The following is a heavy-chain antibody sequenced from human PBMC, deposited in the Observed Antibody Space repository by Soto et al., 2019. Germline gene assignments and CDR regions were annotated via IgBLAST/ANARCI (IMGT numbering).Heavy chain of an antibody. D-gene: IGHD3-22*01. CDR1: GGSISSGDYY. J-gene: IGHJ3*02. CDR3: ARAYCINGVCYSYYYDSSGYYPRDAFDI. Sequence: PSETLSLTCTVSGGSISSGDYYWSWIRQPPGNGLELIGYIYYSGSPYYNPSLKSRVTLSVDTSKNRFSLKLSSVTAADTAVYYCARAYCINGVCYSYYYDSSGYYPRDAFDIWGQGTMVTVSS. V-gene: IGHV4-30-4*01. CDR2: IYYSGSP.